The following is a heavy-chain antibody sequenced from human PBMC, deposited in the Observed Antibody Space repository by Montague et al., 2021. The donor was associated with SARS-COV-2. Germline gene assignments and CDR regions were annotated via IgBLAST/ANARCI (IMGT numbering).Heavy chain of an antibody. CDR3: TRGRATVTTVYYYYGMDV. CDR1: GYTFTDYY. V-gene: IGHV1-2*04. D-gene: IGHD4-17*01. CDR2: INPKNGVT. Sequence: SMKVSCKASGYTFTDYYMHWVRQAPEQGLEWMGWINPKNGVTNYPQKFQGWVTMTRDTSIGTAYMELSRLRSGDTAVYYCTRGRATVTTVYYYYGMDVWGQGTTVTVSS. J-gene: IGHJ6*02.